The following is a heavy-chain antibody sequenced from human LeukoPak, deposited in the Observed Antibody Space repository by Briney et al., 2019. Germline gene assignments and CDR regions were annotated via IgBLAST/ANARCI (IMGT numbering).Heavy chain of an antibody. D-gene: IGHD2-8*02. CDR2: TTPGDGNT. Sequence: GASVKVSCKASGYTFTNYAMHWVRQAPGQRLEWMAWTTPGDGNTRYSQKFQGRVTFTSDTSASTTYMELSSLRSEDTAVYYCAKDVLGTFDYWGQGTLVTVSS. V-gene: IGHV1-3*01. CDR1: GYTFTNYA. J-gene: IGHJ4*02. CDR3: AKDVLGTFDY.